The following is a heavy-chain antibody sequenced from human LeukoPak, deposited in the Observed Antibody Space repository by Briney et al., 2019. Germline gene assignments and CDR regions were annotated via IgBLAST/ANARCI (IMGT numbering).Heavy chain of an antibody. CDR1: GGSFSGYY. Sequence: PSETLSLTCAVYGGSFSGYYWSWIRQPPGKGLEWIGEINHSGSTNYNPSLKSRVTISVDTSKNQFSLKLSSVTAADTAVYYCARRPNRGYSYGYTILKYYFDYWGQGTLVTVSS. CDR2: INHSGST. D-gene: IGHD5-18*01. V-gene: IGHV4-34*01. J-gene: IGHJ4*02. CDR3: ARRPNRGYSYGYTILKYYFDY.